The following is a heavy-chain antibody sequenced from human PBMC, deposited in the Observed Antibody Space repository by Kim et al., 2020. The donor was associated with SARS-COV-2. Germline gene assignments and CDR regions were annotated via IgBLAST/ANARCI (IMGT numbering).Heavy chain of an antibody. CDR1: GGSISSSSYY. V-gene: IGHV4-39*01. D-gene: IGHD6-19*01. CDR3: ARHGRGWYSGYWFDP. CDR2: IYYSGST. J-gene: IGHJ5*02. Sequence: SETLSLTCTVSGGSISSSSYYWGSIRQPPGKGLEWIGSIYYSGSTYYNPSLKSRVTISVDTSKNQFSLKLSSVTAADTAVYYCARHGRGWYSGYWFDPWGQGTLVTVSS.